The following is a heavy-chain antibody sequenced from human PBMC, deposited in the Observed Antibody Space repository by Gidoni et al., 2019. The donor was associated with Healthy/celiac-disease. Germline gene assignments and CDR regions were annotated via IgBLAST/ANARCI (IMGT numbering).Heavy chain of an antibody. CDR2: IIPIFGTA. V-gene: IGHV1-69*06. CDR1: LATFRSYA. Sequence: QVPLVQSGAEVMTPGSSVRVSSKASLATFRSYAISWVRRAPGQGLEWLGGIIPIFGTANYAQKFQGRVTITADKSTSTAYMELSSLRSEDTAVYYCARGGIAAAGTVFDYWGQGTLVTVSS. J-gene: IGHJ4*02. D-gene: IGHD6-13*01. CDR3: ARGGIAAAGTVFDY.